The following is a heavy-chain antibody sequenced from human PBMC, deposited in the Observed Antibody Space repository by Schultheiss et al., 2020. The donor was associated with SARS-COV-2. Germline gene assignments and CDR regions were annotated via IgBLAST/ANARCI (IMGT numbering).Heavy chain of an antibody. J-gene: IGHJ1*01. V-gene: IGHV1-2*04. CDR3: ARGGYSSGWYEYFQH. CDR1: GYTFTGYY. Sequence: ASVKVSCKASGYTFTGYYMHWVRQAPGQGLEWMGWINPNSGGTNYPQKFQGWVTMTRDTSISTAYMELSRLRSDDTAVYYCARGGYSSGWYEYFQHWGQGTLVTVSS. D-gene: IGHD6-19*01. CDR2: INPNSGGT.